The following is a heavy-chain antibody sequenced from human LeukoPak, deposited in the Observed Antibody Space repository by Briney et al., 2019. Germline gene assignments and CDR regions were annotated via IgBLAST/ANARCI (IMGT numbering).Heavy chain of an antibody. CDR1: GYTLTELS. CDR3: ATDRVVVTSQPLYGMDV. CDR2: FDPEDGET. Sequence: ASVKVSCKVSGYTLTELSMHWARQAPGKGLEGRGGFDPEDGETIYAQKFQGRVTMTEDTSTDTAYMELSSLRSEDTAVYYCATDRVVVTSQPLYGMDVWGQGTTVTVSS. J-gene: IGHJ6*02. V-gene: IGHV1-24*01. D-gene: IGHD2-21*02.